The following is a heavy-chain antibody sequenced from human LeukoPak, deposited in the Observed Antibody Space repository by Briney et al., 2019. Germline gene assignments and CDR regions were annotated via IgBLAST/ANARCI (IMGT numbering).Heavy chain of an antibody. Sequence: PGGSLRLSCAASGFTFSSYSMNWVRQAPRKGLEGVSYNRSSRKTIYYADSVKGRFTISRDNGKDSLYLQMNRLRAEGTGWDYCAREREYDFWSGYYSRAPNAFDIWGRGPMVPVSS. J-gene: IGHJ3*02. CDR3: AREREYDFWSGYYSRAPNAFDI. D-gene: IGHD3-3*01. CDR1: GFTFSSYS. V-gene: IGHV3-48*01. CDR2: NRSSRKTI.